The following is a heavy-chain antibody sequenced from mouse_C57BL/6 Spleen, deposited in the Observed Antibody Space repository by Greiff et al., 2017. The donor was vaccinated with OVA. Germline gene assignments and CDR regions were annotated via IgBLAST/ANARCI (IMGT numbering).Heavy chain of an antibody. D-gene: IGHD1-1*01. CDR2: INPSNGGT. V-gene: IGHV1-53*01. CDR1: GYTFTSYW. Sequence: QVQLQQPGAELVKPGASVKLSCKASGYTFTSYWMHWVKQRPGRGLEWIGNINPSNGGTNYNEKFKSKATLTVDKSSSTAYMQLSSLTSEDSAVYYCARSDYYGSFDYWGQGTTLTVSS. J-gene: IGHJ2*01. CDR3: ARSDYYGSFDY.